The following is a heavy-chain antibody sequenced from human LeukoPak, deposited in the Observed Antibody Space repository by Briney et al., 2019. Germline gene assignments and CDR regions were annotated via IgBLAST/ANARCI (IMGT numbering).Heavy chain of an antibody. J-gene: IGHJ4*02. V-gene: IGHV3-53*01. Sequence: PGGSLRLSCAASGFIVSSSYMSWVRQAPGKGLEWVSVIYSGGNTYYADSVKGRFTISRDDSKNTLYLQMNSLRAEDTAVYYCARDHSSGWYSDYWGQGTLVTVSS. CDR1: GFIVSSSY. CDR3: ARDHSSGWYSDY. CDR2: IYSGGNT. D-gene: IGHD6-19*01.